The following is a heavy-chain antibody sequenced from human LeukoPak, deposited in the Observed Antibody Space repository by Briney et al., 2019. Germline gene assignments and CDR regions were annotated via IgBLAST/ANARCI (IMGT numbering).Heavy chain of an antibody. D-gene: IGHD6-19*01. V-gene: IGHV4-59*08. CDR2: IYYSGST. J-gene: IGHJ4*02. CDR1: GGSISSDY. CDR3: ARYRSTSGWYYFDY. Sequence: KPSETLSLTCTVSGGSISSDYWSWIRQPPGKGLEWIGYIYYSGSTNYNPSLKSRVTISVDTSKNQFSLKLTSVTAADTAVYYCARYRSTSGWYYFDYWGQGTLVTVSS.